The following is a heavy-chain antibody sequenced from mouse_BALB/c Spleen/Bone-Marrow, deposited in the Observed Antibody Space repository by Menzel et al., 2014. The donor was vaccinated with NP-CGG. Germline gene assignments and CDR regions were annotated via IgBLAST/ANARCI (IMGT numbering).Heavy chain of an antibody. CDR2: INNGGST. CDR1: GFTFSSYG. Sequence: DVMLVESGGGLVQPGGSLKLSCVASGFTFSSYGMSWVRQTPDKRLELVATINNGGSTYYPDSVKGQFTISRDNAKNTLYLQMSSLKSEDTAMYYCARVYGWYFDVWGAGTTVTVSS. CDR3: ARVYGWYFDV. D-gene: IGHD1-1*01. V-gene: IGHV5-6-3*01. J-gene: IGHJ1*01.